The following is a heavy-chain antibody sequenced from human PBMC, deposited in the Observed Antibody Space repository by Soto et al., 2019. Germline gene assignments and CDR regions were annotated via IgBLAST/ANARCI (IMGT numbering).Heavy chain of an antibody. D-gene: IGHD3-16*01. CDR3: ARGPVLGRLSY. CDR1: GFTFSSYG. J-gene: IGHJ1*01. V-gene: IGHV3-33*01. CDR2: IWYDGSNK. Sequence: GGSLRLSCAASGFTFSSYGMHWVRQAPGKGLEWVAVIWYDGSNKYYADSVKGRFTISRDNSKNTLYLQMNSLRAEDTAVYYCARGPVLGRLSYWGQGTLVTVSS.